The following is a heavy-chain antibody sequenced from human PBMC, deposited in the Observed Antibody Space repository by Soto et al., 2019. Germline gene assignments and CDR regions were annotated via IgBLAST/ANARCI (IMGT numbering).Heavy chain of an antibody. CDR1: GYTFTAYD. V-gene: IGHV1-18*01. J-gene: IGHJ6*02. CDR2: IRAYNGDT. Sequence: ASVKVSCKTSGYTFTAYDIYWVRQAPGQGLEWMGWIRAYNGDTNYAQKFQTRVTMTTDKSTDTAYMDLRSLTSDDTAIYYCARAGAAPYYYYGLDVWGQGATVTVS. CDR3: ARAGAAPYYYYGLDV. D-gene: IGHD3-10*01.